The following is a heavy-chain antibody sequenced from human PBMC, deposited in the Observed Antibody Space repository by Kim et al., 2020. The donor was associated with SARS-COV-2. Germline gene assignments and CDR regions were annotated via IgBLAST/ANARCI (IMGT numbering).Heavy chain of an antibody. CDR1: GFTFISYV. CDR3: AKVTERITMIVVVITRVIGGYYFDN. Sequence: GGSLRLSCAASGFTFISYVMSWVRQAPGKGLELVSAISGSGGSKYYADSVKGRFTISIDNSNNTLYLQMNSLRAEDTAVYYCAKVTERITMIVVVITRVIGGYYFDNWGQGTLVTVSS. D-gene: IGHD3-22*01. CDR2: ISGSGGSK. V-gene: IGHV3-23*01. J-gene: IGHJ4*02.